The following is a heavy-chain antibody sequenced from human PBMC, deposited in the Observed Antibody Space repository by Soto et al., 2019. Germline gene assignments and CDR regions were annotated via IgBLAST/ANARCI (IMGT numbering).Heavy chain of an antibody. CDR1: GGSISSSSYY. D-gene: IGHD5-18*01. CDR2: IYYSGST. V-gene: IGHV4-39*01. CDR3: ARGGYSYGALFDY. Sequence: QLQLQESGPGLVKPSETLSLTCTVSGGSISSSSYYWGWIRQPPGKGLEWIGSIYYSGSTYYNPSLKSRVTISVDTSKNQFPLKLSSVTAADTAVYYCARGGYSYGALFDYWGQGTLVTVSS. J-gene: IGHJ4*02.